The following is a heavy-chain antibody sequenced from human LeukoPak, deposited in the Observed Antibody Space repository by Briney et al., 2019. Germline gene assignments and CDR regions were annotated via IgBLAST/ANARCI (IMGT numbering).Heavy chain of an antibody. CDR1: GFTVSSNY. Sequence: GGSLRLSCAASGFTVSSNYMSWVRQAPGKGLEWVSVIYSGGSTYYADSVKGRFTISRDNSKNTLYPQMNSLRAEDTAVYYCARDSSGWAPPDYWGQGTLVTVSS. CDR2: IYSGGST. J-gene: IGHJ4*02. V-gene: IGHV3-53*01. D-gene: IGHD6-19*01. CDR3: ARDSSGWAPPDY.